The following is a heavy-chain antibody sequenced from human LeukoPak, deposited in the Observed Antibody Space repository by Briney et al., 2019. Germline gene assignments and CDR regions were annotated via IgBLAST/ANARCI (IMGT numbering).Heavy chain of an antibody. V-gene: IGHV3-53*01. J-gene: IGHJ3*02. CDR3: AKSASNALDI. CDR1: GFTVSSNY. CDR2: IYSGGST. Sequence: GGSLRLSCAASGFTVSSNYMSWVRQAPGKGLEWVSIIYSGGSTYYADSVKGRFTISRDNAKNTMYLQMNSLRAEDTAVYYCAKSASNALDIWGQGTMVTVSS.